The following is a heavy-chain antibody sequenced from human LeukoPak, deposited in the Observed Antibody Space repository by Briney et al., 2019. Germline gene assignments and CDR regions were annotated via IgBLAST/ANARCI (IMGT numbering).Heavy chain of an antibody. V-gene: IGHV4-59*01. CDR2: IYYSGST. D-gene: IGHD3-16*01. CDR1: GGSISSYY. CDR3: ARGGIAVKNYYYYYMDV. Sequence: SETLSLTCTVSGGSISSYYWSWIRQPPGKGLEWIGYIYYSGSTNYNPSLKSRVTISVDTSNNQFSLKLSSVTAADTAVYYSARGGIAVKNYYYYYMDVWGKGTTVTISS. J-gene: IGHJ6*03.